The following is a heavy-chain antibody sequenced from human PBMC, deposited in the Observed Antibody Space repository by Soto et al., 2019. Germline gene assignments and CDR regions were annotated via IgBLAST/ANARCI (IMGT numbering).Heavy chain of an antibody. J-gene: IGHJ6*02. CDR1: GFTFSSYA. CDR2: ISYDGSNK. CDR3: AVHLGQNYYRLDV. D-gene: IGHD1-26*01. Sequence: GSLRLSCAASGFTFSSYAMHWVRQAPGKGLEWVAVISYDGSNKYYADSVKGRFTISRDNSKSTVFLEMSSLGAADTAVYYCAVHLGQNYYRLDVWGQGTTVTVSS. V-gene: IGHV3-30-3*01.